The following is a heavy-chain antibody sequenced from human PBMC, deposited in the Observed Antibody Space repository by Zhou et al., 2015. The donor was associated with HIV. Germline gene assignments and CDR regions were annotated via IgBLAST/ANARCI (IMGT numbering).Heavy chain of an antibody. V-gene: IGHV1-18*01. D-gene: IGHD5-12*01. CDR3: ASGYSGYFRLDY. CDR2: ISIYNGDT. CDR1: GYTFTSYG. J-gene: IGHJ4*02. Sequence: QVQLVQSGAEVKKPGASVKVSCKASGYTFTSYGINWVRQAPGQGLEWMGWISIYNGDTVYAQRLQGRVIMTADPSTSTAYMELRSLRSEDTAMYYCASGYSGYFRLDYWGQGTLVTVSS.